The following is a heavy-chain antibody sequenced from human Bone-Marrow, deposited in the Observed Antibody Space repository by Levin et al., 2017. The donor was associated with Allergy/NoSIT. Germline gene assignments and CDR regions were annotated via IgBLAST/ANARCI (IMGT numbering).Heavy chain of an antibody. CDR2: IYYSGST. D-gene: IGHD4-11*01. J-gene: IGHJ6*03. V-gene: IGHV4-59*01. CDR3: ARGRSVTIRLGYYYYMDV. CDR1: GGTISSYY. Sequence: PSETLSLTCTVSGGTISSYYWSWIRQPPGKGLEWIGYIYYSGSTNYNPSLKSRVTISVDTSKNQFSLKLSSVTAADTAVYYCARGRSVTIRLGYYYYMDVWGKGTTVTVSS.